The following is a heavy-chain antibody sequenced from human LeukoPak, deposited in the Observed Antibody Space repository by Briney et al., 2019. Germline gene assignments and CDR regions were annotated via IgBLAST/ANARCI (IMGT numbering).Heavy chain of an antibody. Sequence: GGSLRLSCAASGFTFSSYAMSWVRQAPGKGLEWVAVIWYDGSNKYYADSVKGRFTISRDNSKNTLYLQMNSLRAEDTAVYYCARDGAPSYCSSTSCYDYYFDYWGQGTLVTVSS. CDR2: IWYDGSNK. CDR1: GFTFSSYA. CDR3: ARDGAPSYCSSTSCYDYYFDY. J-gene: IGHJ4*02. V-gene: IGHV3-33*08. D-gene: IGHD2-2*01.